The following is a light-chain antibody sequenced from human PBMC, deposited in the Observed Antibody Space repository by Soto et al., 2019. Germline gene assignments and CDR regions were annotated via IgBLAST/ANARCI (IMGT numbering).Light chain of an antibody. J-gene: IGKJ3*01. V-gene: IGKV3-20*01. Sequence: EIVLTQSPGTLSLSPGERATLSCRASHSVSSSYLAWYQQKPGQAPMLLIYGASSRATGIPDRFSGSWSGTDFTLTISRLKPEDFAVYYCQQYGSSPFTFGPGTKVDIK. CDR2: GAS. CDR1: HSVSSSY. CDR3: QQYGSSPFT.